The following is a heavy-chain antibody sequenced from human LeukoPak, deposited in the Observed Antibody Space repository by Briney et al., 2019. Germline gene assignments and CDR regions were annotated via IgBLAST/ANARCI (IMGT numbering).Heavy chain of an antibody. CDR1: GYTFTSYD. CDR2: INPNSGGT. Sequence: ASVKVSCKASGYTFTSYDINWVRQATGQGLEWMGWINPNSGGTNYAQKFQGWVTMTRDTSISTAYTELSRLRSDDTAVYYCARAGDSSSPAPYYFDYWGQGTLVTVSS. CDR3: ARAGDSSSPAPYYFDY. V-gene: IGHV1-2*04. D-gene: IGHD6-13*01. J-gene: IGHJ4*02.